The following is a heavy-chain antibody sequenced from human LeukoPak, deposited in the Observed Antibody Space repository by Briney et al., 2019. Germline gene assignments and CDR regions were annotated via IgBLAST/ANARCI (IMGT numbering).Heavy chain of an antibody. V-gene: IGHV3-23*01. CDR3: AKDPDCTSGICYTFYY. Sequence: PGGSLRLSCAVSGFSVSNNYVSWVRQAPGKGLEWVSSITSTGTYTFYADSVKGRFTISRDNSKNTLYLQMNSLRAEDTAVYYCAKDPDCTSGICYTFYYWGQGTLVTVSS. J-gene: IGHJ4*02. CDR1: GFSVSNNY. CDR2: ITSTGTYT. D-gene: IGHD2-8*01.